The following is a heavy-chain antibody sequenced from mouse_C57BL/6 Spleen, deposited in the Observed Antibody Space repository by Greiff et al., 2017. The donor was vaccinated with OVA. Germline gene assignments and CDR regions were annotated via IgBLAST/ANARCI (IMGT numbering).Heavy chain of an antibody. CDR1: GYTFTSYW. CDR3: AREPNRYYFDY. CDR2: IHPNSGST. J-gene: IGHJ2*01. Sequence: VQLQQPGAELVKPGASVKLSCKASGYTFTSYWMHWVKQRPGKGLEWIGMIHPNSGSTNYNEKFKSKATLTVDKSSSTAYMQLSSLTSEDSAVYYCAREPNRYYFDYWGQGTTLTVSS. V-gene: IGHV1-64*01. D-gene: IGHD2-14*01.